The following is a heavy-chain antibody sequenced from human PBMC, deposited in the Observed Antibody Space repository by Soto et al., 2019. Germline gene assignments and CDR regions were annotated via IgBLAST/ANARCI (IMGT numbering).Heavy chain of an antibody. Sequence: SVKVSCRASGGTFSSYAISWVRQAPGQGLEWMGGIIPIFGTANYAQKFQGRVTITADESPSTAYMELSSLRSEDTAVSYCANIVVVPAAMKGYYYYGMDVCRQGTTVTVSS. CDR3: ANIVVVPAAMKGYYYYGMDV. D-gene: IGHD2-2*01. CDR2: IIPIFGTA. J-gene: IGHJ6*02. CDR1: GGTFSSYA. V-gene: IGHV1-69*13.